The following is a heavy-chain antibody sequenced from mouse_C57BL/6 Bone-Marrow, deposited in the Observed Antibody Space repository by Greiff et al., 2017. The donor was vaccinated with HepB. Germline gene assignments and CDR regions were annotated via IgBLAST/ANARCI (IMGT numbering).Heavy chain of an antibody. CDR1: GYTFTSYG. V-gene: IGHV1-81*01. J-gene: IGHJ1*03. CDR3: ARGIYYDYWYFDV. D-gene: IGHD2-4*01. Sequence: QVHVKQSGAELARPGASVKLSCKASGYTFTSYGISWVKQRTGQGLEWIGEIYPRSGNTYYNEKFKGKATLTADKSSSTAYMELRSLTSEDSAVYFCARGIYYDYWYFDVWGTGTTVTVSS. CDR2: IYPRSGNT.